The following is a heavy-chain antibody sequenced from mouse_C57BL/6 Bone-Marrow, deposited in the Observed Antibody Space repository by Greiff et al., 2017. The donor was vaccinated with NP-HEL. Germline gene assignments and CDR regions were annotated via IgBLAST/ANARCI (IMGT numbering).Heavy chain of an antibody. D-gene: IGHD1-1*01. CDR3: AEYYYGSPWYFDV. J-gene: IGHJ1*03. Sequence: SGYSFTDYNMNWVKQSNGKSLEWIGVINPNYGTTSYNQKFKGKATLTVDQSSSTAYMQLNSLTSEDSAVYYCAEYYYGSPWYFDVWGTGTTVTVSS. CDR2: INPNYGTT. V-gene: IGHV1-39*01. CDR1: GYSFTDYN.